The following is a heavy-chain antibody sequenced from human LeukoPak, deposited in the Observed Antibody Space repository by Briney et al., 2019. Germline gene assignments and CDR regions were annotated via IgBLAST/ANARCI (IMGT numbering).Heavy chain of an antibody. CDR1: GGSISSYY. J-gene: IGHJ5*02. Sequence: SETLSLTCTVSGGSISSYYWSWIRQPPEKGLEWIGYIYYSGSTNYNPSLKSRVTMSIDMSKNQFSLKLSPVTAADTAVYYCARETTTNWFDPWGQGTLVTVSS. CDR3: ARETTTNWFDP. D-gene: IGHD4-17*01. V-gene: IGHV4-59*01. CDR2: IYYSGST.